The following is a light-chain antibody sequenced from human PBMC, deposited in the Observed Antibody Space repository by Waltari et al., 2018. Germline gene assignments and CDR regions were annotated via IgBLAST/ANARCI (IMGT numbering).Light chain of an antibody. V-gene: IGKV1-9*01. J-gene: IGKJ5*01. Sequence: IQLTQSPSSLSASVGDRVTISCRASHDISSHLAWYQQKPGKAPTLLIYPASTLESGVPSRFSGSGSGTEFTLTITSLQPEDFATYYCQQYYRYITFGQGTRLEIK. CDR1: HDISSH. CDR2: PAS. CDR3: QQYYRYIT.